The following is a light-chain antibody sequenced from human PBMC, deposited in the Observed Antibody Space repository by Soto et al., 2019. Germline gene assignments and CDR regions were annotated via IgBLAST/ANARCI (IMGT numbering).Light chain of an antibody. CDR3: LQYNSYPWT. Sequence: DIQMTQSPSSLSASVGDRVTITCRASQGITSNLGWYQQKPGKVPQRLIYAASSLHSGVPSRFSGSGSGTEFTLTISSLQPEDFATYYCLQYNSYPWTFGQGTKVEIK. CDR2: AAS. CDR1: QGITSN. V-gene: IGKV1-17*01. J-gene: IGKJ1*01.